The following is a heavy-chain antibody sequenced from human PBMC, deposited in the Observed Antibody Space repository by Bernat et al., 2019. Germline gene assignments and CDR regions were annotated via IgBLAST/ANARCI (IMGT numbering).Heavy chain of an antibody. V-gene: IGHV3-30-3*01. CDR2: ISYDGSNK. D-gene: IGHD5-18*01. J-gene: IGHJ6*02. Sequence: QVQLVESGGGVVQPGRSLRLSCAASGFTFSSYAMHWVRQAPGKGLEWVAVISYDGSNKYYADSVKGRFTISRDNSKNTLYLQMNRLRAEDTAVYYCARGSHRPTWIQDYYYGMDVWGQGTTVTVSS. CDR3: ARGSHRPTWIQDYYYGMDV. CDR1: GFTFSSYA.